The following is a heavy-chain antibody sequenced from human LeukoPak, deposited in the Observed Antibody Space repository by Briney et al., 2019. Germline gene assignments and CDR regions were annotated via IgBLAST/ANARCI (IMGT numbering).Heavy chain of an antibody. J-gene: IGHJ5*02. Sequence: SETLSLTCTVSGGSISSYYWSWIRQPPGKGLEWIGYIYYSGSTNYNPSLKSRVIISVDTSKNQFSLKLTSVTAADTAVYYCARGMYYDILTGLPNWFDPWGQGTLVTVSS. CDR2: IYYSGST. CDR3: ARGMYYDILTGLPNWFDP. V-gene: IGHV4-59*08. CDR1: GGSISSYY. D-gene: IGHD3-9*01.